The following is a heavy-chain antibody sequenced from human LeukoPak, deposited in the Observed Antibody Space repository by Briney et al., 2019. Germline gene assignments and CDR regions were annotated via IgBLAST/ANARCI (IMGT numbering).Heavy chain of an antibody. V-gene: IGHV4-59*01. CDR3: AREGKGSGSFDS. J-gene: IGHJ4*02. CDR2: IYYSGST. CDR1: GGSISSYY. D-gene: IGHD3-10*01. Sequence: SETLSLTCTVSGGSISSYYWSWIRQPPGKGLEWIGYIYYSGSTNYNPSLKSRVTMSVDTSNNQFSLNLSSVTAADTAVYFCAREGKGSGSFDSWGQGTLVTVSS.